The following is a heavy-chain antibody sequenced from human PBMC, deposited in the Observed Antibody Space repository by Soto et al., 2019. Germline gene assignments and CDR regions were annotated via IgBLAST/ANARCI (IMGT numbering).Heavy chain of an antibody. D-gene: IGHD1-1*01. CDR2: IYYSGST. J-gene: IGHJ4*02. Sequence: SETLSLTCTVSGGSVSSGSYYWSWIRQPPGKGLEWIGYIYYSGSTNYNPSLKSRVTISVDTSKNQFSLKLSSVTAADTAVYYCARDYRGLGWNLFDYWGQGTLVTVSS. CDR1: GGSVSSGSYY. V-gene: IGHV4-61*01. CDR3: ARDYRGLGWNLFDY.